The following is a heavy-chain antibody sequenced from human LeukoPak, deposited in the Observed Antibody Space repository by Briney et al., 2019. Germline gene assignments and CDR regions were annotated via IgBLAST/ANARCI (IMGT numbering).Heavy chain of an antibody. CDR3: ARSGYYGSGSYHNWFDP. D-gene: IGHD3-10*01. CDR1: GYTFTSYG. CDR2: ISAYNGNT. V-gene: IGHV1-18*04. Sequence: ASVKVSCKASGYTFTSYGTSWVRQAPGRGLEWMGWISAYNGNTNYAQKLQGRVTMTTDTSTSTAYMELRSLRSDDTAVYYCARSGYYGSGSYHNWFDPWGQGTLVTVSS. J-gene: IGHJ5*02.